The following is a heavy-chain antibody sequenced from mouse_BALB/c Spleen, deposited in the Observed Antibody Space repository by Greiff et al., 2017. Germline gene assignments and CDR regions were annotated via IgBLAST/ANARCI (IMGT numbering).Heavy chain of an antibody. V-gene: IGHV1-54*01. D-gene: IGHD2-3*01. CDR1: GYAFTNYL. Sequence: QVQLQQSGAELVRPGTSVKVSCKASGYAFTNYLIEWVKQRPGQGLEWIGVINPGSGGTNYNEKFKGKATLTADKSSSTAYMQLSSLTSDDSAVYFCARSIYDGYPAWFAYWGQGTLVTVSA. CDR3: ARSIYDGYPAWFAY. J-gene: IGHJ3*01. CDR2: INPGSGGT.